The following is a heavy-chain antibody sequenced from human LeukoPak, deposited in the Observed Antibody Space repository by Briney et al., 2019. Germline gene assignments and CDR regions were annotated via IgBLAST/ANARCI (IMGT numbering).Heavy chain of an antibody. J-gene: IGHJ4*02. CDR3: ARRIAATGRGYFDY. Sequence: GESLKISCQVSGYSFTNYWSGGGRQLPGKGLEWMGIIYTGDSDTKDSASFQGQVTIAADKSISTAYLQWRSLKASHTAMYYCARRIAATGRGYFDYCGQGTLVTVSS. V-gene: IGHV5-51*01. CDR2: IYTGDSDT. CDR1: GYSFTNYW. D-gene: IGHD6-13*01.